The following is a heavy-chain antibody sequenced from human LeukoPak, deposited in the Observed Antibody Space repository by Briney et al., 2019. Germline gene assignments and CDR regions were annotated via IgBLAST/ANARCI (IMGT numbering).Heavy chain of an antibody. CDR1: GFTFSDHY. Sequence: GGSLRLSCAASGFTFSDHYMDWVRQAPGKGLEWVGRSKNKANSYITEYAASVRGRFTISRDDSKNSLYLQMNSLKTEDTAVYYCARDCDRSGYYCYWGQGTLVTVSS. CDR2: SKNKANSYIT. J-gene: IGHJ4*02. CDR3: ARDCDRSGYYCY. V-gene: IGHV3-72*01. D-gene: IGHD3-22*01.